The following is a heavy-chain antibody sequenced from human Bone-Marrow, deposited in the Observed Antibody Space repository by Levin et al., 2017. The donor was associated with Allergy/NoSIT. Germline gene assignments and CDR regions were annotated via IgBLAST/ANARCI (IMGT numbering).Heavy chain of an antibody. CDR3: ARGPWIQLWRVIVATTIVVVAANTVYYYYGMDV. CDR1: GGSFSGYY. V-gene: IGHV4-34*01. J-gene: IGHJ6*02. CDR2: INHSGST. Sequence: NASETLSLTCAVYGGSFSGYYWSWIRQPPGKGLEWIGEINHSGSTNYNPSLKSRVTISVDTSKNQFSLKLSSVTAADTAVYYCARGPWIQLWRVIVATTIVVVAANTVYYYYGMDVWGQGTTVTVSS. D-gene: IGHD2-15*01.